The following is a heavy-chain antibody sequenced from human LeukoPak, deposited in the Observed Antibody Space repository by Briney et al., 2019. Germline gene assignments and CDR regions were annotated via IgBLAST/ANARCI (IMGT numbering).Heavy chain of an antibody. CDR2: ISYDGSNK. Sequence: PGGSLRLSCAASGFTFSSYGMPWVRQAPGKGLEWVAVISYDGSNKYYADSVKGRFTISRDNSKNTLYLQMNSLRAEDTAVYYCASLTPGGAFDIWGQGTMVTVSS. J-gene: IGHJ3*02. V-gene: IGHV3-30*03. CDR3: ASLTPGGAFDI. CDR1: GFTFSSYG. D-gene: IGHD1-14*01.